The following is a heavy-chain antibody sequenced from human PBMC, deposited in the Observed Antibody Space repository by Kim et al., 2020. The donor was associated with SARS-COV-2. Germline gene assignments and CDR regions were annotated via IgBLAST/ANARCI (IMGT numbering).Heavy chain of an antibody. D-gene: IGHD2-8*01. J-gene: IGHJ5*02. V-gene: IGHV3-30*04. CDR2: ISYDGSNK. CDR3: AREPAVYAPFFP. CDR1: GFTFSSYA. Sequence: GGSLRLSCAASGFTFSSYAMHWVRQAPGKGLEWVAVISYDGSNKYYADSVKGRFTISRDNSKNTLYLQMNSLRAEDTAVYYCAREPAVYAPFFPWGQGTLVTVSS.